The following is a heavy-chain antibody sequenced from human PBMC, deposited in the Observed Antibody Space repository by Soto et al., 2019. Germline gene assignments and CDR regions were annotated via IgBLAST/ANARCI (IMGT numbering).Heavy chain of an antibody. D-gene: IGHD2-15*01. J-gene: IGHJ3*02. CDR1: GFTFSTYA. Sequence: GESLKISCAASGFTFSTYAMNWVRQAPGKGLEWLSYISSSSATIHYAESVKGRFTISRDNAKNSLYLQMSSLRAEDTAVYYCAREGWYCSAGRCSRTDDAYDIWGQGTMVTVSS. CDR2: ISSSSATI. V-gene: IGHV3-48*04. CDR3: AREGWYCSAGRCSRTDDAYDI.